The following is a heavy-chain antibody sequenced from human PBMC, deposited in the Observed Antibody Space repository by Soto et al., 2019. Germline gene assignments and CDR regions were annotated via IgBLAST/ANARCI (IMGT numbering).Heavy chain of an antibody. V-gene: IGHV3-23*01. CDR1: GFTFSSYA. CDR2: MSVSDGGT. D-gene: IGHD1-26*01. J-gene: IGHJ5*02. CDR3: AKEAGTYYLGRAPFDP. Sequence: EVQLLESGGGLVQPGGSLRLSCAASGFTFSSYAMSWVRQAPGKGLEWVSTMSVSDGGTYYADSVKGRFTISRDNSKNTLYLQMNSLSTEDTAEYYCAKEAGTYYLGRAPFDPWGQGTQVTVSS.